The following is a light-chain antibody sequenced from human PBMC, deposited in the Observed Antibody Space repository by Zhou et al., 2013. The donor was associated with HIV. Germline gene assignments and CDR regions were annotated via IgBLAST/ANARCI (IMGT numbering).Light chain of an antibody. V-gene: IGKV3-15*01. CDR2: GAS. J-gene: IGKJ4*01. CDR1: QSVSSN. CDR3: QQRSNWPPLLT. Sequence: EIVMTQSPVTLSVSPGERATLSCRASQSVSSNLAWYQQKPGQAPRLLIYGASTRATGIPARFSGSGSGTEFTLTISSMQSEDFAVYYCQQRSNWPPLLTFGGGTKVEIK.